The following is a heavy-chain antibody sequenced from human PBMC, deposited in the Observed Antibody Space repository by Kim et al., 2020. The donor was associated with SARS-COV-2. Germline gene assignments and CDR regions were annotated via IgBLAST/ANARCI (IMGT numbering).Heavy chain of an antibody. CDR1: GFTFDDYA. Sequence: GGSLRLSCAASGFTFDDYAMHWVRQAPGKGLEWVSGISWNSGSIGYADSVKGRFTISRDNAKNSLYLQMNSLRAEDTALYYCAKDLFYDLPVRYFDYWGQGTLVTVSS. V-gene: IGHV3-9*01. D-gene: IGHD3-3*01. J-gene: IGHJ4*02. CDR2: ISWNSGSI. CDR3: AKDLFYDLPVRYFDY.